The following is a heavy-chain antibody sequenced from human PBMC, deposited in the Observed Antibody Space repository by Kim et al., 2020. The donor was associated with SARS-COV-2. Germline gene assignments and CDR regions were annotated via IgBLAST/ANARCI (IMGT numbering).Heavy chain of an antibody. J-gene: IGHJ6*02. CDR1: GGSFSGYY. V-gene: IGHV4-34*01. CDR2: INHSGST. D-gene: IGHD3-3*01. Sequence: SETLSLTCAVYGGSFSGYYWSWIRQPTGKGLEWIGEINHSGSTNYNPSLKSRVTISVDTSKNQFSLKLSSVTAADTAVYYCARVLTIFGGKYGGMDVWGQGTTVTVSS. CDR3: ARVLTIFGGKYGGMDV.